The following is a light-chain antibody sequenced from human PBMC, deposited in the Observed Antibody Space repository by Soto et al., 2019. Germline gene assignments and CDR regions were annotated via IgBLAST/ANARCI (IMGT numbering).Light chain of an antibody. CDR1: QSVGSS. CDR2: DAS. J-gene: IGKJ4*01. CDR3: QQRSNWPALT. Sequence: EIVLTQSPATLSLSPGERATLSCRASQSVGSSLAWYQQKPGQAPRLLIYDASNRATGIPARFSGSGSGTDFTLTISSLEPEDFAVYYCQQRSNWPALTFGGATKVEIK. V-gene: IGKV3-11*01.